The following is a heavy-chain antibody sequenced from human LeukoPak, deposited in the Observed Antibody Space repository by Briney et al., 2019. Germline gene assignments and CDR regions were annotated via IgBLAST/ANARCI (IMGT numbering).Heavy chain of an antibody. CDR3: ARQYYADYFDY. CDR1: GGSISSYY. J-gene: IGHJ4*02. V-gene: IGHV4-59*08. Sequence: PSETLSLTCTVSGGSISSYYWSWIRQPPGKGLEWIGYIYYSGSTNYNPSLKSRVTISVDTSKNQFSLKLSSVTAADTAVYYCARQYYADYFDYWGQGTLVTVSS. D-gene: IGHD2/OR15-2a*01. CDR2: IYYSGST.